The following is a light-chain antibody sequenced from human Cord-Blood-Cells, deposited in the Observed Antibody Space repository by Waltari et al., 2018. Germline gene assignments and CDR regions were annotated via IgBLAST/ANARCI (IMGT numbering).Light chain of an antibody. J-gene: IGLJ3*02. CDR3: SSYTSSSTLV. CDR2: DVS. V-gene: IGLV2-14*03. CDR1: SSAVGGYNY. Sequence: QSALTQPASVSGSPGQSITIPCTGTSSAVGGYNYVSWYQQHPGKAPKLRLYDVSNRPSGVSNRFSGSKSGNTASLTISGLQAEDEADYYCSSYTSSSTLVFGGGTKLTVL.